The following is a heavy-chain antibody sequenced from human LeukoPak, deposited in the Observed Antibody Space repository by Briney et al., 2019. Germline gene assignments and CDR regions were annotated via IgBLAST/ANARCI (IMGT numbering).Heavy chain of an antibody. CDR1: GGSISSYY. V-gene: IGHV4-59*01. Sequence: SETLSLTCTVSGGSISSYYWSWIRQPPGKGLEWIGYIYYSGGTNYNPSLKSRVTISVDTSKNQFSLKLSSVTAADTAVYYCAREHSLTYYYDSSGYPDAFDIWGQGTMVTVSS. CDR3: AREHSLTYYYDSSGYPDAFDI. D-gene: IGHD3-22*01. J-gene: IGHJ3*02. CDR2: IYYSGGT.